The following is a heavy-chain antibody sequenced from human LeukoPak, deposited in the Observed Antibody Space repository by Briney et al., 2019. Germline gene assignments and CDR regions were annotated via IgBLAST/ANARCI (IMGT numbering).Heavy chain of an antibody. CDR3: ARGPPHIVVVVAANNYYYMDV. CDR2: IYTSGST. J-gene: IGHJ6*03. D-gene: IGHD2-15*01. V-gene: IGHV4-4*07. Sequence: SETLSLTCTVSGGSISSYYWSRIRQPAGKGLEWIGRIYTSGSTNYNPSLKSRVTMSVDTSKNQFSLKLSSVTAADTAVYYCARGPPHIVVVVAANNYYYMDVWGKGTTVTVSS. CDR1: GGSISSYY.